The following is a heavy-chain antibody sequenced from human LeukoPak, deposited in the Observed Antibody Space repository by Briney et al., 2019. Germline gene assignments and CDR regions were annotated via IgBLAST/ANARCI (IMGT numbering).Heavy chain of an antibody. CDR3: ARVRGDYLAFDI. D-gene: IGHD4-17*01. Sequence: GALRLSCAASGFTFSNYGINWVRQAPGKGLEWVSYISSSSSTIHYADSAQGRFTISRDNAKNSLYLQMNSLRAEDTAVYYCARVRGDYLAFDIWGQGTMVIVSS. J-gene: IGHJ3*02. V-gene: IGHV3-48*01. CDR1: GFTFSNYG. CDR2: ISSSSSTI.